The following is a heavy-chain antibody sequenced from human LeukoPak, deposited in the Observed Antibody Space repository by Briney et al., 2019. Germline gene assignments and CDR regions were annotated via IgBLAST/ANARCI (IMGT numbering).Heavy chain of an antibody. CDR2: MSDSVRT. CDR1: GDSIRSHS. D-gene: IGHD5-18*01. V-gene: IGHV4-59*11. CDR3: ASIDRGDIFGYFDF. J-gene: IGHJ4*02. Sequence: SETLSLNCTVPGDSIRSHSWRWIRQPPGKGLEWIGDMSDSVRTKHNPSLNSRVTLSADTSKNQCSLRLNSVTAADTAVDYCASIDRGDIFGYFDFWGQGILVTVSS.